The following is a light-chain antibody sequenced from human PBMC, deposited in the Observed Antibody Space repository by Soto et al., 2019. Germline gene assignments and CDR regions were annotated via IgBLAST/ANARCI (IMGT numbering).Light chain of an antibody. Sequence: EVVLTQSPGTLSLSPGERVTLSCRASESVTSSSLAWYQQKPGQAPRLLIYGASSRATGIPDRLSGSGSGTDFTLIISRLEPEDFAVYYCQQYGSPPTFGQGTNLEIK. CDR3: QQYGSPPT. V-gene: IGKV3-20*01. J-gene: IGKJ2*01. CDR1: ESVTSSS. CDR2: GAS.